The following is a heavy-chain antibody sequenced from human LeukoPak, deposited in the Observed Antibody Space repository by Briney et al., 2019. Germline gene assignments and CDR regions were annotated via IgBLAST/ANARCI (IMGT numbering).Heavy chain of an antibody. CDR1: GGSISSYY. Sequence: SETLSLTCTVSGGSISSYYWSWIRQPPGKGLEWIGYIYYSGGTNYNPSLKSRVTISVDTSKNQFSLKLSSVTAADTAVYYCARRSLRLGAFDIWGQGTMVTVSS. CDR2: IYYSGGT. J-gene: IGHJ3*02. D-gene: IGHD3-16*01. V-gene: IGHV4-59*08. CDR3: ARRSLRLGAFDI.